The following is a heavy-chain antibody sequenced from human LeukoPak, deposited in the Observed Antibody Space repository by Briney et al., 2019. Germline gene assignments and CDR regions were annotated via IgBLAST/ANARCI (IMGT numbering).Heavy chain of an antibody. CDR1: GSTFSSYA. V-gene: IGHV3-23*01. CDR3: AGAMVAARYEF. J-gene: IGHJ4*02. CDR2: ISGSGGST. D-gene: IGHD2-15*01. Sequence: PGGSLRLSCAASGSTFSSYAMSWVRQAPGKGLEWVSAISGSGGSTYYADSVKGRFTISRDNSKNTLYLHMNSLRAGDTAVYYCAGAMVAARYEFWGQGTLVTVSS.